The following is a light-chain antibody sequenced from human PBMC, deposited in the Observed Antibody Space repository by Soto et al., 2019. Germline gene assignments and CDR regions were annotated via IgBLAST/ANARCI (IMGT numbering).Light chain of an antibody. Sequence: LTQSPGTLSLSPGEGATLSCRASQSVSNNYLAWYQQKPGQAPRLLIYGASNRATGIPDRFSGSGSGTDFTLTISRLEPEDFAVYYCQQYGSSGTFGQGTKVDIK. V-gene: IGKV3-20*01. CDR2: GAS. CDR1: QSVSNNY. J-gene: IGKJ1*01. CDR3: QQYGSSGT.